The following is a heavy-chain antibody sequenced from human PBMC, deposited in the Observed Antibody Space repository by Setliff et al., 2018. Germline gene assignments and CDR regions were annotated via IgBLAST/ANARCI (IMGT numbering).Heavy chain of an antibody. CDR2: IYYSGST. J-gene: IGHJ4*02. V-gene: IGHV4-39*01. CDR1: GASISSSRDY. Sequence: PSETLSLTCTVSGASISSSRDYWGWIRQPPGKGLEWIGSIYYSGSTYYNPSLKSRVTISVDTSKNQFSLKLSSVTAADTAVFYCARGLNTESWTPLYWSPGTLVTVSS. D-gene: IGHD2-15*01. CDR3: ARGLNTESWTPLY.